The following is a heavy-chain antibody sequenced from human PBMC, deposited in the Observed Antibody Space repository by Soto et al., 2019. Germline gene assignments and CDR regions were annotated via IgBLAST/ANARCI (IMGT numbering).Heavy chain of an antibody. D-gene: IGHD3-22*01. CDR3: ARAIFDYDSSAGAKGPHFDY. CDR2: IKEDGSEK. J-gene: IGHJ4*02. Sequence: EVQLVESGGALVQPGGSLRLSCAASGFTFSSYWMTWVRQAPGKGLEWVANIKEDGSEKYYVDSVRGRFTISRDNAKNSLYLQMNSLRAEYTAVYYCARAIFDYDSSAGAKGPHFDYWGQGTLVTVSS. V-gene: IGHV3-7*01. CDR1: GFTFSSYW.